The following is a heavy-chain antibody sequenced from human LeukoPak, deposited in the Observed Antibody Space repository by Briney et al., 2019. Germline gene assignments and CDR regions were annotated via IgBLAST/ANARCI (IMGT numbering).Heavy chain of an antibody. V-gene: IGHV4-34*08. Sequence: GSLTLSCAASGFTFSSYGMSWVRQPPGKGLEWIGQINPSRNTNYNPSLKSRVTISVDTSKKQFSLKLSSVTAADTAVYYCARRYDFWSGYPPPLDYWGQGPLVPVSS. J-gene: IGHJ4*02. D-gene: IGHD3-3*01. CDR2: INPSRNT. CDR1: GFTFSSYG. CDR3: ARRYDFWSGYPPPLDY.